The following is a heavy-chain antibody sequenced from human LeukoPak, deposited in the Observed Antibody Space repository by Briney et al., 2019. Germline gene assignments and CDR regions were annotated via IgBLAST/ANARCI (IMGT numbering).Heavy chain of an antibody. V-gene: IGHV3-23*01. CDR3: AKGGYGSGSYYTNWFDL. J-gene: IGHJ5*02. CDR1: GFTFSSYA. D-gene: IGHD3-10*01. CDR2: ISGSGGST. Sequence: PGGSLRLSCAASGFTFSSYAMSWVRQAPGKGLEWVSAISGSGGSTYYADSVKGRFTISRDNSKNTLYLQMNSLRAEDTAVYYCAKGGYGSGSYYTNWFDLWGQGTLVTVSS.